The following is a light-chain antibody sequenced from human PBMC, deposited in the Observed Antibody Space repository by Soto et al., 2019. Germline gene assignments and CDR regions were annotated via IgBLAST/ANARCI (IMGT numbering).Light chain of an antibody. CDR1: QSISRF. J-gene: IGKJ1*01. CDR2: SAS. Sequence: DIQMTQSPSSLSASIGDRVTITCRASQSISRFLIWYQQRPGKAPNLLIYSASTLQSGVPSRFSGSGSGTDFTLTINSLQPEDFAIYYCQQSYSIPWTFGQGTRVETK. V-gene: IGKV1-39*01. CDR3: QQSYSIPWT.